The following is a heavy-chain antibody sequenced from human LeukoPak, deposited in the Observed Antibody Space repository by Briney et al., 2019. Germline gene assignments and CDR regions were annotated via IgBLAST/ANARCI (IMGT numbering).Heavy chain of an antibody. Sequence: PSETLSLTCAVYGGSFSGYYWSWIRQPPGKGLEWIGEINHSGSTNYNPSLKSRVTISVDTSKNQFSLKLSSVTAADTAVYYCARGGSDTAYYYYYYMDVWGKGTTVTVSS. CDR1: GGSFSGYY. CDR3: ARGGSDTAYYYYYYMDV. J-gene: IGHJ6*03. D-gene: IGHD2-15*01. CDR2: INHSGST. V-gene: IGHV4-34*01.